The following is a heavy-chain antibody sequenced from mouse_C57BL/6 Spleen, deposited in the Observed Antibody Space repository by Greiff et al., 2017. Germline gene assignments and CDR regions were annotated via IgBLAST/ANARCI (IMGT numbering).Heavy chain of an antibody. V-gene: IGHV5-16*01. CDR3: ARDHGGRLDY. Sequence: EVQVVESEGGLVQPGSSMKLSCTASGFTFSDYYMAWVRQVPEKGLEWVANINYDGSSTYYLDSLKSRFIISRDNAKNILYLQMSSLKSEDTATYYCARDHGGRLDYWGQGTSVTVSS. D-gene: IGHD1-1*01. J-gene: IGHJ4*01. CDR1: GFTFSDYY. CDR2: INYDGSST.